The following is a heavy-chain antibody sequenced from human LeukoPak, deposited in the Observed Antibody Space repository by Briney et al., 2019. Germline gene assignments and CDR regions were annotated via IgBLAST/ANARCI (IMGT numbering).Heavy chain of an antibody. Sequence: SGPGLVKPSETLSLTCAVYGGSFSGYYWSWIRQPPGKGLEWIGEINHSGSTNYNPSLKSRVTISLDTSKNQFSLKLSSVSAADTAVYYCAKTDCSSTSCNGMDVWGQGTTVTVSS. CDR1: GGSFSGYY. CDR2: INHSGST. J-gene: IGHJ6*02. V-gene: IGHV4-34*01. D-gene: IGHD2-2*01. CDR3: AKTDCSSTSCNGMDV.